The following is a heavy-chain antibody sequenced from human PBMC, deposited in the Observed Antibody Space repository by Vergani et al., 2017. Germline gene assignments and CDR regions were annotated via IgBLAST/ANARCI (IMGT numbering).Heavy chain of an antibody. V-gene: IGHV3-23*01. Sequence: EVQLLESGGGLVQPGGSLRLSCEASGFSFPGNSMSWVRQAPGKGLEWVSSVSGSSATPYYADSVKGRFIISRDNSKNTLHLPMNSLRADDTAVYYCTRGSRGFTRYFFDYWGHGTLATVSS. D-gene: IGHD3-9*01. J-gene: IGHJ4*01. CDR1: GFSFPGNS. CDR3: TRGSRGFTRYFFDY. CDR2: VSGSSATP.